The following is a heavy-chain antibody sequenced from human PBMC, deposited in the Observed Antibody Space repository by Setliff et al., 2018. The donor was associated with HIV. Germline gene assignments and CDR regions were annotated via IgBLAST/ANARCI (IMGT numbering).Heavy chain of an antibody. J-gene: IGHJ4*02. CDR2: IFPSDSDT. Sequence: PGESLKISCEGSGYSFTSYWIAWVRQMPGKGLEWVGIIFPSDSDTRYNPSFEGQVTVSADKTIATAYLQLTSLKASDTAMYFCARLPYYVSGGVFDHWGKGTLVTVSS. CDR1: GYSFTSYW. CDR3: ARLPYYVSGGVFDH. V-gene: IGHV5-51*01. D-gene: IGHD3-10*01.